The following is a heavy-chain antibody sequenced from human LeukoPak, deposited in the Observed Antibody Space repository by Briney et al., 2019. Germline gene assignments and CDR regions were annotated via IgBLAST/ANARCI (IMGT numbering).Heavy chain of an antibody. Sequence: SETLSLTCAVDGGSFSGYYWSWIRPPPGKGLEWIGEINHSGSTNYNPSLKSRVTISVDTSKNQFSLKLSSVTAADTAVYYCAREHIVVVPAAISIWFDPWGQGTLVTVSS. V-gene: IGHV4-34*01. D-gene: IGHD2-2*01. J-gene: IGHJ5*02. CDR1: GGSFSGYY. CDR3: AREHIVVVPAAISIWFDP. CDR2: INHSGST.